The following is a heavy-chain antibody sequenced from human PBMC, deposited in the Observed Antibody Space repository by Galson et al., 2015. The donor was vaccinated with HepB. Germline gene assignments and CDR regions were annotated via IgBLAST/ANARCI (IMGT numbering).Heavy chain of an antibody. CDR2: INSDGSST. Sequence: SLRLSCAASGFTFSSYWMHWVRQAPGKGLVWVSRINSDGSSTSYADSVKGRFTISRDNSKNTLYLQMNSLRAEDTAVYYCAKGWRVAAYAFDIWGQGTMVTVSS. J-gene: IGHJ3*02. D-gene: IGHD6-19*01. CDR3: AKGWRVAAYAFDI. CDR1: GFTFSSYW. V-gene: IGHV3-74*01.